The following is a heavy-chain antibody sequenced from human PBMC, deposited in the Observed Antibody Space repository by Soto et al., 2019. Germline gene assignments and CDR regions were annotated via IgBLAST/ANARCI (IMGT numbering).Heavy chain of an antibody. CDR1: GFIFSSYA. Sequence: EVQLLESGGGLVQPGGSLRLSCAAPGFIFSSYAMSWVRQAPGKGLEWVSGISSSGGGTYYADSVKGRFTISRDNSKNTLYLQMNSLRAEDTAAYYCAKGNDVTVIGAVDSWGQGTLVTVSS. CDR2: ISSSGGGT. V-gene: IGHV3-23*01. D-gene: IGHD2-21*02. J-gene: IGHJ4*02. CDR3: AKGNDVTVIGAVDS.